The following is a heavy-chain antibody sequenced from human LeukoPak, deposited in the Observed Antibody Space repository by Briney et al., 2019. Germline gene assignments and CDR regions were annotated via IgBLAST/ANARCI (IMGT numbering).Heavy chain of an antibody. V-gene: IGHV3-21*01. CDR1: GFTFSNYA. J-gene: IGHJ4*02. Sequence: GGSLRLSCAASGFTFSNYAMSWVRQAPGKGLEWVSLVSSSRSSIYYADSVKGRFTISRDNAKKSLYLQMSSLRAEDTAVYYCARGEMSAMLDYWGQGTLVTVSS. D-gene: IGHD2-2*01. CDR3: ARGEMSAMLDY. CDR2: VSSSRSSI.